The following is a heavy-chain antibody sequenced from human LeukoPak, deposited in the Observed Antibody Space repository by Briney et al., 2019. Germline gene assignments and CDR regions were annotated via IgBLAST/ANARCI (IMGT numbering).Heavy chain of an antibody. V-gene: IGHV1-2*02. Sequence: ASVKVSFKASGYTFTGYYTHWVRQAPGQGLEWMGWINPNSGGTNYAQNFQGRVTMTRDTSISTAYMEVSRLRSDDTAVYYCAREDSSGYDYRGQGTLVTVSS. CDR1: GYTFTGYY. CDR3: AREDSSGYDY. D-gene: IGHD3-22*01. CDR2: INPNSGGT. J-gene: IGHJ4*02.